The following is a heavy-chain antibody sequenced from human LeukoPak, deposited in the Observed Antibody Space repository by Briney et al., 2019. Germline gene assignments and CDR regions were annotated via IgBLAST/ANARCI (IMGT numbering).Heavy chain of an antibody. CDR2: INHSGST. D-gene: IGHD3-10*01. CDR1: GGSFSGYY. J-gene: IGHJ6*03. V-gene: IGHV4-34*01. Sequence: SETLFLTCAVYGGSFSGYYWSWIRQPPGKGLEWIGEINHSGSTNYNPSLKSRVTISVDTSKNQFSLKLSSVTAADTAVYYCARVYYGSGSYYLYYYYYMDVWGKGTTVTVSS. CDR3: ARVYYGSGSYYLYYYYYMDV.